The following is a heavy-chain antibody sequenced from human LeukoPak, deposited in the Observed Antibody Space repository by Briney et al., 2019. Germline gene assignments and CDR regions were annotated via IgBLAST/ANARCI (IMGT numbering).Heavy chain of an antibody. CDR3: ATPSDYDTRVV. V-gene: IGHV3-21*01. Sequence: AGTLRLSCAASGFTFSSYSLNWVRQAPGKGLEWVSSISSSSSYIYYADSVKGRFAISRDNAKNSLYLQMNSLRAEDTAVYYCATPSDYDTRVVWGKGTTVTVSS. CDR2: ISSSSSYI. D-gene: IGHD3-22*01. J-gene: IGHJ6*04. CDR1: GFTFSSYS.